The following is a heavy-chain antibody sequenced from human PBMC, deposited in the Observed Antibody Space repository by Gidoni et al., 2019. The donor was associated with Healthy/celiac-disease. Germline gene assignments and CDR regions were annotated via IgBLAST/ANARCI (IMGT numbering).Heavy chain of an antibody. J-gene: IGHJ6*03. CDR2: ISSSSSYI. Sequence: EVQLVASGGGLVKPGGSLRLSCSASGFTFSSYSMNWVRQAPGQGLEWVSYISSSSSYIYYADSVKGRFTISRDNAKNSLYLQMNSLRAEDTAVYYCARDNRDYYYMDVWGKGTTVTVSS. V-gene: IGHV3-21*01. CDR1: GFTFSSYS. CDR3: ARDNRDYYYMDV.